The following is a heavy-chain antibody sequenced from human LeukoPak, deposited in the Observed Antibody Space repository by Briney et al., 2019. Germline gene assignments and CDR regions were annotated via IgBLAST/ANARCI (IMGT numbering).Heavy chain of an antibody. Sequence: GGSLRLSCAASGFTVSSNYMSWVRQAPGKGLEWVSVIYSGGSTYYADSVKGRFTISRDNSKNTLYLQMNSLTIEDTAVYYCARSRDRESAYTYSGGDYWGQGTLVIVSS. J-gene: IGHJ4*02. CDR1: GFTVSSNY. CDR2: IYSGGST. CDR3: ARSRDRESAYTYSGGDY. D-gene: IGHD2-15*01. V-gene: IGHV3-66*01.